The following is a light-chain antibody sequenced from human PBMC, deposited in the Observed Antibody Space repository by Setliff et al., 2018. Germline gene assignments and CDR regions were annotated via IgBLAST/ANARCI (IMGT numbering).Light chain of an antibody. CDR1: SGSVSTSYY. CDR2: STN. V-gene: IGLV8-61*01. J-gene: IGLJ2*01. CDR3: VLYMGSGIGV. Sequence: QTVVTQEPSLSVSPGGTVTLTCGLSSGSVSTSYYPSWYQQTPGQAPRTLIYSTNTRSSGVPDRFSGSILGNKAALTITGAQADDESDYYCVLYMGSGIGVFGGGTKGTV.